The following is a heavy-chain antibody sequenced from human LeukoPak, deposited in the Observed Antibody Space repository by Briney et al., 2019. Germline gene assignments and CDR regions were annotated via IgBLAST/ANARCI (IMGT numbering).Heavy chain of an antibody. CDR1: GYTFTSYA. J-gene: IGHJ5*02. Sequence: GASVKVSCKASGYTFTSYAMHWVRQAPGQRLEWMGWINAGNGNTKYSQKFQGRVTITRDTSASTAYMELSSLRSEDTAVYYCARALVVVAANRFDPWGQGTLVTVSS. CDR2: INAGNGNT. V-gene: IGHV1-3*01. D-gene: IGHD2-15*01. CDR3: ARALVVVAANRFDP.